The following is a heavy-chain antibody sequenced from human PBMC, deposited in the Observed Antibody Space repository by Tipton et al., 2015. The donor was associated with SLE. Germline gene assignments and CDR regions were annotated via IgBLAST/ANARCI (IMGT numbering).Heavy chain of an antibody. CDR3: ARGVGYCSSTSCYTLNY. V-gene: IGHV4-34*01. CDR1: GGSFSGYY. Sequence: TLSLTCAVYGGSFSGYYWSWIRQPPGKGLEWIGEINHSGSTNYNPSLKSRVTISGDTSKNQFSLKLSSVTAADTAVYYCARGVGYCSSTSCYTLNYWGQGTLVAVSS. CDR2: INHSGST. D-gene: IGHD2-2*02. J-gene: IGHJ4*02.